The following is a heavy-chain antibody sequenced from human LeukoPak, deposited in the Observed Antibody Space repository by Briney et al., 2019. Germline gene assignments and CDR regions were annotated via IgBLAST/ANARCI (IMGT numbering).Heavy chain of an antibody. CDR3: ANGGDAGYNYCMDV. CDR2: SSLNSGTI. J-gene: IGHJ6*02. D-gene: IGHD2-21*01. Sequence: GGSLRLSCGASGITFNDYVKQWGRQAPGKGLGWVSGSSLNSGTICYADSVNGRFTITRDNAKNSIYLQMNSLRAEYTTLYYYANGGDAGYNYCMDVWGQGTTVTVSS. CDR1: GITFNDYV. V-gene: IGHV3-9*01.